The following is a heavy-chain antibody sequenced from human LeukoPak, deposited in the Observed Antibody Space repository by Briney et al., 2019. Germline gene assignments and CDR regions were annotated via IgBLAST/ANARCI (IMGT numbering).Heavy chain of an antibody. V-gene: IGHV3-23*01. CDR1: GFTFTNYD. D-gene: IGHD1-26*01. J-gene: IGHJ4*02. Sequence: GGSLRLSCAASGFTFTNYDMSWVRQAPGKGLDWVSGISGRGGRTYYVDPVKGRFTISRDNSKNTLYLQMDSLSAEDTAVYYCAKGEHQPTLSFDYWGQGTLVTVSS. CDR3: AKGEHQPTLSFDY. CDR2: ISGRGGRT.